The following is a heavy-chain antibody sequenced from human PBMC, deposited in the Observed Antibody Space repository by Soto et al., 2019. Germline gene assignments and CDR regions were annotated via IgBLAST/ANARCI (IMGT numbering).Heavy chain of an antibody. CDR3: ASDRPSPYRTSPSYPSPLDS. CDR1: GSTLHTYV. D-gene: IGHD2-8*01. CDR2: ISYDGSNK. Sequence: QRGWSVRLSGAAGGSTLHTYVIQWVLLAPEKGLGGVAVISYDGSNKYYADSVKGRFTIFRDDSKNPLYLQMNSLRAEDSAGYYCASDRPSPYRTSPSYPSPLDS. V-gene: IGHV3-30-3*01. J-gene: IGHJ5*01.